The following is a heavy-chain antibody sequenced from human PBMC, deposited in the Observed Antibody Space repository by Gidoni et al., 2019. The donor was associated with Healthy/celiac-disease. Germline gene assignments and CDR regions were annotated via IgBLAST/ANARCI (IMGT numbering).Heavy chain of an antibody. CDR2: MSSSGSTI. Sequence: QVQLVESGGGLVKPGGSLRLSCPASGFTFRDYYMSWIRQAPGKGLEWVSYMSSSGSTIYYADSVKGRFTISRDNAKNSLYLQMNSLRAEDTAVYYCARARSSGWFAAFMSGMDVWGQGTTVTVSS. CDR1: GFTFRDYY. D-gene: IGHD6-19*01. V-gene: IGHV3-11*01. J-gene: IGHJ6*02. CDR3: ARARSSGWFAAFMSGMDV.